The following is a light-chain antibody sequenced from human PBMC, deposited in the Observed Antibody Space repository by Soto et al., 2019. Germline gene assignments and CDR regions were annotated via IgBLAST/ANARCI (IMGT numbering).Light chain of an antibody. CDR3: LSYDSSLSGYVV. CDR1: SSNIGAGYD. J-gene: IGLJ2*01. V-gene: IGLV1-40*01. Sequence: QSVLTQPPSVSGAPGQRVTISCTGSSSNIGAGYDVHWYQQLPGTAPKLLIYGNSNRPSGVPDRFSVSKSGTSASLAVTGLKAEDEADYYCLSYDSSLSGYVVFGGGTKLTVL. CDR2: GNS.